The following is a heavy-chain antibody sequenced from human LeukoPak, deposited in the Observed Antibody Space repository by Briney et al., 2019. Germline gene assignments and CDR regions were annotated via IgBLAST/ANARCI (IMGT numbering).Heavy chain of an antibody. Sequence: GESLKISCKGSGYSFTSYWIGWVRQVPGKGLEWMGIIYPGDSDTRYSPSFQGQVTISADKSISTAYLQWSSLKASDTAMYYCARQRDCGSTSCYTDYWGQGTLVTVSS. CDR1: GYSFTSYW. V-gene: IGHV5-51*01. J-gene: IGHJ4*02. D-gene: IGHD2-2*02. CDR2: IYPGDSDT. CDR3: ARQRDCGSTSCYTDY.